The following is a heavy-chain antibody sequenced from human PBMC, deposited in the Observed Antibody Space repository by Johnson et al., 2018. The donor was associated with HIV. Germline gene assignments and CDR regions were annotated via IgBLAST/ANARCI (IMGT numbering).Heavy chain of an antibody. V-gene: IGHV3-NL1*01. J-gene: IGHJ3*02. CDR2: ISWDGGST. CDR3: ERDVCHWWVVADGGAFDI. CDR1: GFTFSSYA. D-gene: IGHD2-15*01. Sequence: VQLVESGGGVVQPGRSLRLSCAASGFTFSSYAMHWVRQAPGKGLEWVALISWDGGSTYSADSVKGRFTISIDNSKNTLYLQMNSLSAVAMSVYFCERDVCHWWVVADGGAFDIWGQGTMVTVSS.